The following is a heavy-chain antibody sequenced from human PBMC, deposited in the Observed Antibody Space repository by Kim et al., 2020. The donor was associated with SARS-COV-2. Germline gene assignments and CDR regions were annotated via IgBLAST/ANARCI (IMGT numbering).Heavy chain of an antibody. CDR1: GGSISSGGYY. CDR2: IYYSGST. D-gene: IGHD3-10*01. CDR3: ARVSGFWRAARDLWFDP. V-gene: IGHV4-31*03. J-gene: IGHJ5*02. Sequence: SETLSLTCTVSGGSISSGGYYWSWIRQHPGKGLEWIGYIYYSGSTYYNPSLKSRVTISVDTSKNQFSLKLSSVTAADTAVYYCARVSGFWRAARDLWFDPWGQGTLVTVSS.